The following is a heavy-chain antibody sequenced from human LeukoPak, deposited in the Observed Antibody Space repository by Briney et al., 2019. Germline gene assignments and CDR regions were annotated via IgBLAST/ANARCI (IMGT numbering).Heavy chain of an antibody. J-gene: IGHJ4*02. V-gene: IGHV3-23*01. CDR1: GFTFSSYA. D-gene: IGHD6-19*01. CDR3: AKSVRRQWLPPSDY. Sequence: GGSLRLSCAASGFTFSSYAMSWVRQAPGKGLEWVSAISGSGGSTYYADSVKGRFTISRDNSKNTLYLQMNSLRAEDTAVYYCAKSVRRQWLPPSDYWGQGTLVTVSS. CDR2: ISGSGGST.